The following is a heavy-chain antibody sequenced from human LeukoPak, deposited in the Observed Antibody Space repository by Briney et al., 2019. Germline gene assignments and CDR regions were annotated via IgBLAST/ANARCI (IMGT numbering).Heavy chain of an antibody. D-gene: IGHD6-6*01. J-gene: IGHJ4*02. CDR2: IYPADSDT. Sequence: GESLKISCKGSGYTFSSSLIGWVRPLPGKGLEWMGVIYPADSDTTYSPSFQGQVTISADKSISITYLQWRSLKASDTAMYYGARPGRTSSHYFDYWGQGTLVTVSS. V-gene: IGHV5-51*01. CDR1: GYTFSSSL. CDR3: ARPGRTSSHYFDY.